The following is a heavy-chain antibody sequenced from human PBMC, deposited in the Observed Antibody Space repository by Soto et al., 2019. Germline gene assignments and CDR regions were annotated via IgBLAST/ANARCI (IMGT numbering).Heavy chain of an antibody. CDR1: GGSISSSSYY. CDR3: ARMSYDSSGYFDY. D-gene: IGHD3-22*01. J-gene: IGHJ4*02. CDR2: IYYSGST. V-gene: IGHV4-39*02. Sequence: QLQLQESGPGLVKPSETLSLTCTVSGGSISSSSYYWGWIRQPPGKGLEWIGCIYYSGSTYYNPSHKSRATSSVDTSKNHLSLKLSSVTAADTAVYYCARMSYDSSGYFDYWGQGTLVTVSS.